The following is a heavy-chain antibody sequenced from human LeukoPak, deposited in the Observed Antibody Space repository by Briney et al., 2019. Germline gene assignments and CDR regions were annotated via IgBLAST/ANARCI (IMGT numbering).Heavy chain of an antibody. CDR2: ILSSGKTI. J-gene: IGHJ4*02. V-gene: IGHV3-48*03. Sequence: QPGGSLRLSCAASGFTFSSYEMNWVRQAPGKGLEWVSYILSSGKTIYYADSVKGRFTISRDNAKNSLYLQMNSLRAEDTAVYYCARAGGGDLDYWGQGTLVTVSS. CDR3: ARAGGGDLDY. D-gene: IGHD3-16*01. CDR1: GFTFSSYE.